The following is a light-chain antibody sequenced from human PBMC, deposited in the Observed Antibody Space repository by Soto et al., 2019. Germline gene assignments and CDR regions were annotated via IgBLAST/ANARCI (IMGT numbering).Light chain of an antibody. J-gene: IGLJ3*02. CDR3: LLSSGDAGV. Sequence: QTVVTQEPSLTVSPGGTVTLTCASSTGTVTSGYWPNWFQQKPGQVPRALIYNTDKKHSWTPARFSGSLLGGKAALTLRGVRLGEGAEYYCLLSSGDAGVFGGGTQLPVL. CDR2: NTD. V-gene: IGLV7-43*01. CDR1: TGTVTSGYW.